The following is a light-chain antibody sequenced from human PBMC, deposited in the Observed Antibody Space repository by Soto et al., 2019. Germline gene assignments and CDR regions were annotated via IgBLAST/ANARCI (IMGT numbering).Light chain of an antibody. Sequence: QSVLTHPPSVSGAPGQRVTISCTGSSSNIGAGYDVHWYQQLPGTAPKLLIYGNSNRPSGVPDRFSGSKSGTSASLAITGIQAEDESDYYGQSYDSSLSGWVFGGGTKVTVL. J-gene: IGLJ3*02. V-gene: IGLV1-40*01. CDR1: SSNIGAGYD. CDR3: QSYDSSLSGWV. CDR2: GNS.